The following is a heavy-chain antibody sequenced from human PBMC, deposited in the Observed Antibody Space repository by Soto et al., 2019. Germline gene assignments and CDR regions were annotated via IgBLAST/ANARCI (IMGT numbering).Heavy chain of an antibody. CDR3: ARGSRDTYPGSRIFVL. CDR2: TTDTDGDR. D-gene: IGHD3-10*01. V-gene: IGHV3-23*01. Sequence: GGSLRLSCAASGFSVTSYAMSWLRQAPGKGLEWVSTTTDTDGDRKYADSVRGRFTISRDNSKNTLYLQMSSLRAEDSAVYLCARGSRDTYPGSRIFVLWGRGTGVTVSS. CDR1: GFSVTSYA. J-gene: IGHJ1*01.